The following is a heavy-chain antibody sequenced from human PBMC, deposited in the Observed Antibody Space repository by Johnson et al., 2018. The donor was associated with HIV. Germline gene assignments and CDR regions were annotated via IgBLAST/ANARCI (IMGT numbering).Heavy chain of an antibody. D-gene: IGHD6-19*01. J-gene: IGHJ3*01. CDR2: IYSDGSDT. Sequence: EVQLVESGGGLVQPGGSLRLSCAASGFIFRNYWMHWVRQAPWKGLVWVARIYSDGSDTAYADSVKGRFTISRDNAKKTLYLQMNSLRAEDTAVYYCARKQWLEIPSDALDVWGQGTMVTVSS. CDR1: GFIFRNYW. CDR3: ARKQWLEIPSDALDV. V-gene: IGHV3-74*03.